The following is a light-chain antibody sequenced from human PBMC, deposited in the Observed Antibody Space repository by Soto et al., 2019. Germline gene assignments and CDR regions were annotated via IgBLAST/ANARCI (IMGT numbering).Light chain of an antibody. CDR3: QQYNNWPLT. CDR2: GAS. J-gene: IGKJ1*01. CDR1: QSVNSN. V-gene: IGKV3-15*01. Sequence: EIAMTHSPAILSVSPAERATLSCWASQSVNSNLAWYQQKLGQAPRVLIYGASTRATGIPARFSGSGSGTEFTLTISSLQSEDFAVYYCQQYNNWPLTFGQGTKVEIK.